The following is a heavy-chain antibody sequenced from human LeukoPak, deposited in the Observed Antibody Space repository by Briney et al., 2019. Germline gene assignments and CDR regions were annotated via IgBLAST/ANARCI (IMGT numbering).Heavy chain of an antibody. Sequence: ASVKVSCKASGYTFTSYGISWVRQAPGQGLEWMGWISTYNGNTNYAQKLQGRVTMTTDTSTSTAYMELRSLRSDDTAVYYCARDLEYSSGWYFDYWGQGTLVTVSS. D-gene: IGHD6-19*01. V-gene: IGHV1-18*04. CDR3: ARDLEYSSGWYFDY. CDR1: GYTFTSYG. J-gene: IGHJ4*02. CDR2: ISTYNGNT.